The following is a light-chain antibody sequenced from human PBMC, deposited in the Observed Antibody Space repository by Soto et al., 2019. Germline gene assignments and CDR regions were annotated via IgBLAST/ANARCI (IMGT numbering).Light chain of an antibody. V-gene: IGKV1-39*01. CDR3: QQSYINPPIT. J-gene: IGKJ5*01. Sequence: DVQMTQSPSSLSALVGDRVTITCRASQSVSRYLNWYQHKPGKAPKLLINAASNLRSGVPSRFSGSGSGTDFTLTIDGLHPEDFAVYYCQQSYINPPITFGQGTLLELK. CDR2: AAS. CDR1: QSVSRY.